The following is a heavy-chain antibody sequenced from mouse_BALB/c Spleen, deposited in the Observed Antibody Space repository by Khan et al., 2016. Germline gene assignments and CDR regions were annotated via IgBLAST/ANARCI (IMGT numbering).Heavy chain of an antibody. CDR1: GYTFTDYY. CDR2: IFPGSGST. CDR3: ARSYYGEFAVDY. J-gene: IGHJ4*01. D-gene: IGHD1-2*01. Sequence: QVQLKQSGTELPRPGASVKLSCKASGYTFTDYYLHWVKQRTGQGLEWIGEIFPGSGSTYYNEKFKGQASLTADTSSSTAYMQLSSLTSEDSAVYCCARSYYGEFAVDYWGHGASVTVSS. V-gene: IGHV1-77*01.